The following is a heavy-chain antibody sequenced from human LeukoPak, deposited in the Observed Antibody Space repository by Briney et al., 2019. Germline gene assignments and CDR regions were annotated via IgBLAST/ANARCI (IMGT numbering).Heavy chain of an antibody. CDR3: ARQYYYDSSGYYGDAFDI. CDR1: GFTFSSYA. D-gene: IGHD3-22*01. J-gene: IGHJ3*02. V-gene: IGHV3-30-3*01. CDR2: ISYDGSNK. Sequence: GGSLRLSCAASGFTFSSYAMHWVRQAPGKGLEWVAVISYDGSNKYYADSVKGRFTISRGNSKNTLYLQMNSLRAEDTAVYYCARQYYYDSSGYYGDAFDIWGQGTMVTVSS.